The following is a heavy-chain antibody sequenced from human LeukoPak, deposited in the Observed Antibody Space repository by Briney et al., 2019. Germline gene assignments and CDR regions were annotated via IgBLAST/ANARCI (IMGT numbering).Heavy chain of an antibody. D-gene: IGHD2/OR15-2a*01. CDR3: ARDLHSIDY. V-gene: IGHV3-74*01. CDR1: GFTFSDYW. Sequence: GGSLRLSCAASGFTFSDYWMHWVRQAPGKGLVWVSRISNDGSATSYADSVKGRFTISRDNAKNTLYLQMNSLRVEDTALYYCARDLHSIDYWGQGTLVTVSS. CDR2: ISNDGSAT. J-gene: IGHJ4*02.